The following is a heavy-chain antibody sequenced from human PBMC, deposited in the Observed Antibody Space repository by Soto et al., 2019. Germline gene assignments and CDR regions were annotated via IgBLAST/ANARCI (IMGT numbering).Heavy chain of an antibody. J-gene: IGHJ6*02. CDR1: GFTFSSYW. CDR2: IKQYGSEK. D-gene: IGHD5-12*01. Sequence: PGGSLRLSCAASGFTFSSYWMSWVRQAPGKGLEWVANIKQYGSEKYYVDSVKGRFTISRDNAKNSLYLQMNSLRAEDTAVFYCASSLMYSGYDSPYYGMDVWGQGTTVTVSS. CDR3: ASSLMYSGYDSPYYGMDV. V-gene: IGHV3-7*01.